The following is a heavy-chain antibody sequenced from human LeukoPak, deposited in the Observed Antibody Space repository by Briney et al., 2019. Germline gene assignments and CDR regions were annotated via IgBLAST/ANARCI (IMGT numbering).Heavy chain of an antibody. CDR3: AREHLPSSSRGGSWFDP. Sequence: SVKVSCKASGGTFSSYAISWVRQAPGQGLEWMGGIIPIFGTANYAQKFQGRVTITADESTSTAYMELSSLRSEDTAVYYCAREHLPSSSRGGSWFDPWGQGTLVTVSS. CDR2: IIPIFGTA. V-gene: IGHV1-69*13. D-gene: IGHD6-13*01. CDR1: GGTFSSYA. J-gene: IGHJ5*02.